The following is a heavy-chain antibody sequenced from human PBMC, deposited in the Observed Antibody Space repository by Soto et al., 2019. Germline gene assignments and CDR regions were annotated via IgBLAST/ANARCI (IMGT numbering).Heavy chain of an antibody. CDR3: AKDPLQYKRSHIFDY. Sequence: EVQLLESGGGLVQPGGSLRLACAASGFTFNSYAMSWVRQAPGKGLEWVSAISGSGDSTNYADSVKGRFTISRDNFTNTLYMRINSLRAEDTGVYYCAKDPLQYKRSHIFDYWGQGTLVTVSS. V-gene: IGHV3-23*01. D-gene: IGHD1-20*01. J-gene: IGHJ4*02. CDR2: ISGSGDST. CDR1: GFTFNSYA.